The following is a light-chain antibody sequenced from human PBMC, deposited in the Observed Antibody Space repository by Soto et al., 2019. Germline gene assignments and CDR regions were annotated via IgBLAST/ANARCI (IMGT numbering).Light chain of an antibody. J-gene: IGKJ1*01. V-gene: IGKV1-39*01. CDR2: DAS. CDR1: QNIDSY. CDR3: QQTYSTPRT. Sequence: DIQMTQSPSSLSASVGDRVTITCRASQNIDSYLNWYQQRPGKAPKLLIHDASSLQSGVPSRFSGSGSGTDFALTINSLQPEDSATIYCQQTYSTPRTFGQGTKVDIK.